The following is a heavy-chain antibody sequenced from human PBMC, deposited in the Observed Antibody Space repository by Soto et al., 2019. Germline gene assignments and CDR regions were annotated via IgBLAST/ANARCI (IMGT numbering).Heavy chain of an antibody. CDR1: GFTFSRVS. V-gene: IGHV3-21*01. J-gene: IGHJ4*02. Sequence: GESLKISCEASGFTFSRVSMNWVRQVPGKGLGWVASISSGSSDTWYADSVKGRFIISXXXXXXSXFXQXNTLRPEDTAMYYCARVAYWGPGTQVTVSS. CDR2: ISSGSSDT. CDR3: ARVAY.